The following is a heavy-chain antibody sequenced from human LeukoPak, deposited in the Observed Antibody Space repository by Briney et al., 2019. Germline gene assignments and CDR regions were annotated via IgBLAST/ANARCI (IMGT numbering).Heavy chain of an antibody. V-gene: IGHV3-23*01. J-gene: IGHJ4*02. Sequence: GGSLRLSCAASGFTFNSYCMDWVRQAPGKGLEWVSAISGSGGNTYYADSVKGRFTISRDNSKNTLYLQMNSLRAEDTAVYYCARGRIWFGEFYFDYWGQGTLVTVSS. CDR2: ISGSGGNT. CDR1: GFTFNSYC. CDR3: ARGRIWFGEFYFDY. D-gene: IGHD3-10*01.